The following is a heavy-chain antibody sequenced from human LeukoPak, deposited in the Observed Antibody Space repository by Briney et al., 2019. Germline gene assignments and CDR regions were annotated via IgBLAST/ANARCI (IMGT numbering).Heavy chain of an antibody. CDR2: INPNSGGT. V-gene: IGHV1-2*02. Sequence: ASVKVSCKASGYTFTGYYMHWVRQAPGQGLEWMGWINPNSGGTNYAQKFQGRVTMTRDTSISTAYMELSRLRSDDTAVYYCAKDRSMTTSTFEYWGQGTLVTVSS. CDR3: AKDRSMTTSTFEY. J-gene: IGHJ4*02. D-gene: IGHD2/OR15-2a*01. CDR1: GYTFTGYY.